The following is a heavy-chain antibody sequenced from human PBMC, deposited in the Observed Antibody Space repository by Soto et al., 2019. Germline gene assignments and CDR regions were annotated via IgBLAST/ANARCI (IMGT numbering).Heavy chain of an antibody. CDR1: GGSISSGGYS. J-gene: IGHJ4*02. D-gene: IGHD5-18*01. V-gene: IGHV4-30-2*01. CDR3: ARVVTGD. CDR2: IYHSGST. Sequence: QLQLQESGPGLVKPSQTLSLTCAVSGGSISSGGYSWSWILQPPGKGLEWIGYIYHSGSTYYNPSLKRRVTLSVDRSKNQFSLRLSSVTDADTAVYYCARVVTGDWGQGTLVTGSS.